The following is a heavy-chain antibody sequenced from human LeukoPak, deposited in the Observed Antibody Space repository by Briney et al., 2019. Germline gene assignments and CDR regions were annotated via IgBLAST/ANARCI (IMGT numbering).Heavy chain of an antibody. Sequence: GGSLRLSCAASGLTFSSYAMSWVRQAPGKGLEWVSTVSGSGGTTHYADSVKGRFTISRDNSKNTLYLQMNSLRAEDTAVYYCARGGYSSGWYRDWGQGTLVTVSS. CDR3: ARGGYSSGWYRD. D-gene: IGHD6-19*01. CDR2: VSGSGGTT. CDR1: GLTFSSYA. J-gene: IGHJ4*02. V-gene: IGHV3-23*01.